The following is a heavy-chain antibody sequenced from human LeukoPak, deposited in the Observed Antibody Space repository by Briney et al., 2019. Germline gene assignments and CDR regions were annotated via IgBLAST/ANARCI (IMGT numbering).Heavy chain of an antibody. Sequence: RPGGSLRLSCAASGFIFNNYGLIWVRQAPGKGLQWVSAISNDGGGTTYADFAKGRFTISRDNSKNTLFLQMNSLRAEDTALYYCAKGGSGYFADLWGQGTLVTVSS. V-gene: IGHV3-23*01. CDR2: ISNDGGGT. J-gene: IGHJ5*02. CDR3: AKGGSGYFADL. CDR1: GFIFNNYG. D-gene: IGHD3-22*01.